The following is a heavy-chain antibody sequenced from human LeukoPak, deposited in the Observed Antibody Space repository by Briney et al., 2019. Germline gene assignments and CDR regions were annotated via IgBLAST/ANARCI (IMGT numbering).Heavy chain of an antibody. CDR2: ISSSGSIV. D-gene: IGHD6-19*01. Sequence: GGSLRLSCAASGFTFSDYYMSWIRQAPGKGLEWVSDISSSGSIVYYADSVKGRLTISRDNAKNSLYLQMNSLRAEDTAVYHCARGDSSGWSLGYWGQGTLVTVSS. V-gene: IGHV3-11*01. CDR1: GFTFSDYY. CDR3: ARGDSSGWSLGY. J-gene: IGHJ4*02.